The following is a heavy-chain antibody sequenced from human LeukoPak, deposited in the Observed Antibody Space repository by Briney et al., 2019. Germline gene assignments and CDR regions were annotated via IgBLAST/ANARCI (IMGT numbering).Heavy chain of an antibody. CDR3: ARDVPDSSGYYSDYFDY. Sequence: GGSLRLSCAASGFTFSSYSMNWVRQAPGKGLEWVSSISSSSYIYYADSVKGRFTISRDNAKNSLYLQMNSLRAEDTAVYYCARDVPDSSGYYSDYFDYWGQGTLVTVSS. D-gene: IGHD3-22*01. J-gene: IGHJ4*02. CDR1: GFTFSSYS. CDR2: ISSSSYI. V-gene: IGHV3-21*01.